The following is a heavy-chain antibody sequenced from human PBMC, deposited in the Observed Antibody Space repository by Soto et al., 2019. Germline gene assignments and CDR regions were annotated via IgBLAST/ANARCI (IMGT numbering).Heavy chain of an antibody. CDR2: ISWNSGST. D-gene: IGHD2-2*01. Sequence: SLRLSCVASGXAVRYYSMHWVRQVPGKGLELVSGISWNSGSTDYADSVKGRFKISRDNAKNSLYLQMNGLTAEDTAFYYCVKDERDCSATSCYGSDSHYYGMDAWGQGTTVTSP. CDR3: VKDERDCSATSCYGSDSHYYGMDA. CDR1: GXAVRYYS. J-gene: IGHJ6*02. V-gene: IGHV3-9*01.